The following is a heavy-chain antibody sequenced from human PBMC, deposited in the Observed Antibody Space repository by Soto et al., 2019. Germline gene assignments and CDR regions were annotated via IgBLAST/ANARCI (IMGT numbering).Heavy chain of an antibody. J-gene: IGHJ4*02. CDR1: GVSISSGGYS. Sequence: SETLSLTCAVSGVSISSGGYSWSWIRQPPGKGLEWIGYIYHSGSTYYNPSLKSRVTISVDRSKNQFSLKLSSLRSEDTAVYYCARDYDIFDYWGQGTLVTVSS. CDR2: IYHSGST. V-gene: IGHV4-30-2*01. D-gene: IGHD3-9*01. CDR3: ARDYDIFDY.